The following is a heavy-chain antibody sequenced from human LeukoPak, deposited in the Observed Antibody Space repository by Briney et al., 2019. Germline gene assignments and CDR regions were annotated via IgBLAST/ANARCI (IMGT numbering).Heavy chain of an antibody. Sequence: SETLSLTCSVSGGSIRSSDDYWGFVRQTPGKGLEWMGSIYYTGSTYYNPSLKSRVAISLDTSKNHFSLKLSSVTAADTAVYYCGRHVGGYYYYYMDVWGKGTTVTISS. CDR2: IYYTGST. CDR1: GGSIRSSDDY. J-gene: IGHJ6*03. D-gene: IGHD3-22*01. V-gene: IGHV4-39*01. CDR3: GRHVGGYYYYYMDV.